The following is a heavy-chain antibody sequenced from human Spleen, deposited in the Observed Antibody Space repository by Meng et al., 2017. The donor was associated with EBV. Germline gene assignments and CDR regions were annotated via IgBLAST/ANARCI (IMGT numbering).Heavy chain of an antibody. CDR3: ARRPWGLYYYFDS. J-gene: IGHJ4*02. Sequence: QPPLHESGPRLLKPSETLLLTCTVSGGSISSNLYFWGWIRQPPGKGLEWIGDIYSGTTSYNPSLKSRVTISVDTSKKQLSLKLSSATAADTAMYYCARRPWGLYYYFDSWGQGTLVTVPS. CDR1: GGSISSNLYF. D-gene: IGHD1-26*01. V-gene: IGHV4-39*07. CDR2: IYSGTT.